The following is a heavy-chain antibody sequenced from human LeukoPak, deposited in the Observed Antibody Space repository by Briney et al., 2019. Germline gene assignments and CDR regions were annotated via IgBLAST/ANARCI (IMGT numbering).Heavy chain of an antibody. V-gene: IGHV3-21*01. CDR1: GFTFSNYN. CDR2: ISSSSSYI. Sequence: GGSLRLSCAASGFTFSNYNMNWVRQAPGKGLEWVSSISSSSSYIYYADSVKGRFTISRDNAKNSLYLQMNSLRAEDTAVYYCAKDVVATTEDAFDIWGQGTMVTVSS. CDR3: AKDVVATTEDAFDI. J-gene: IGHJ3*02. D-gene: IGHD5-12*01.